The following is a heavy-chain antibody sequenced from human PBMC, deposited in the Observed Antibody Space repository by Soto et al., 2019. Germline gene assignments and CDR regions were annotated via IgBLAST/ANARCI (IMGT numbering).Heavy chain of an antibody. Sequence: GGSLRLSCAASGFAFDQAWMSWVRQAPGKGLEWVGRIKRTTDGGGTDYASFVKGRFSISRDDSKDTTDLQLDSLQTEDTALYYCTTDLSFGDSPSPDYWGLGTLVTVSS. V-gene: IGHV3-15*01. J-gene: IGHJ4*02. CDR3: TTDLSFGDSPSPDY. D-gene: IGHD4-17*01. CDR1: GFAFDQAW. CDR2: IKRTTDGGGT.